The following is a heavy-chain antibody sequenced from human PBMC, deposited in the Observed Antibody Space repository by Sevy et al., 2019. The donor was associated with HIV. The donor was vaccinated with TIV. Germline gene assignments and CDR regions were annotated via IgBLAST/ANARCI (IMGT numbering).Heavy chain of an antibody. CDR2: ISYDGSNK. CDR3: ARARFGELLSDDAFDI. Sequence: GGSLRLSCAASGFTFSSYAMHWVRQAPGKGLEWVAVISYDGSNKYYADSVKGRFTISRDNSKNKLYLQMNSLRAEDTAVYYCARARFGELLSDDAFDIWGQGTMVTVSS. J-gene: IGHJ3*02. CDR1: GFTFSSYA. V-gene: IGHV3-30-3*01. D-gene: IGHD3-10*01.